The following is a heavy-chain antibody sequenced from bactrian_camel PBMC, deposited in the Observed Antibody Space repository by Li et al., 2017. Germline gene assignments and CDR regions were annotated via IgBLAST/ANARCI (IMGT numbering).Heavy chain of an antibody. CDR3: AAGSKCWQQPIAYNY. Sequence: HVQLVESGGGSVQAGGSLRLSCAASRVTYSSDCMAWFRQAPGKEREAVAGIYTGAGSTKYADSVKGRFTISQDNAKNTVYLQMDSLKFEDTAQYYCAAGSKCWQQPIAYNYWGQGTQVTVSS. J-gene: IGHJ4*01. V-gene: IGHV3S1*01. D-gene: IGHD1*01. CDR2: IYTGAGST. CDR1: RVTYSSDC.